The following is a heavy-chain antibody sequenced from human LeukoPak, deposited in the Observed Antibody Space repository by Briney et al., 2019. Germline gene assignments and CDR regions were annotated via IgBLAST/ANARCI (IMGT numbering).Heavy chain of an antibody. Sequence: SETLSLTCTVCGGSISSYYWSWIRQPPGKGLEWIGYIYYSGSTNYNPSLKSRVTISVDTSKNQFSLKLSSVTAADTAVYYCAGDGHSSGWASYYGMDVWGQGTTVTVSS. J-gene: IGHJ6*02. D-gene: IGHD6-19*01. CDR2: IYYSGST. CDR1: GGSISSYY. V-gene: IGHV4-59*01. CDR3: AGDGHSSGWASYYGMDV.